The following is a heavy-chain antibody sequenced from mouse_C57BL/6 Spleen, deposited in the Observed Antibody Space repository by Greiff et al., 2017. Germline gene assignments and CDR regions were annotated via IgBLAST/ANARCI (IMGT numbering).Heavy chain of an antibody. CDR1: GYTFTSYW. D-gene: IGHD1-1*01. V-gene: IGHV1-52*01. J-gene: IGHJ4*01. CDR3: ARGYYYGSIFYAMDY. Sequence: QVQLQQPGAELVRPGSSVKLSCKASGYTFTSYWMHWVKQRPIQGLEWIGNIDPSDSETHYNQKFKDKATLTVDKSSSTAYMQLSSLTSDDSAVYYCARGYYYGSIFYAMDYWGQGTSVTVSS. CDR2: IDPSDSET.